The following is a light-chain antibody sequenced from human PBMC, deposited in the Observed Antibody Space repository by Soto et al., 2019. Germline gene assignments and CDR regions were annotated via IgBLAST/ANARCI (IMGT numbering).Light chain of an antibody. V-gene: IGKV1-5*01. Sequence: DLQMTQSPSSLSASVGDRVNITCRASQSISSWLAWYQQKPGKAPKLLIFDAFSLESGVPSRFSGSRSGTEFTLTISSLQPDDYATYYCQQYNSYSPLTFGGGTKVDI. CDR2: DAF. CDR3: QQYNSYSPLT. J-gene: IGKJ4*01. CDR1: QSISSW.